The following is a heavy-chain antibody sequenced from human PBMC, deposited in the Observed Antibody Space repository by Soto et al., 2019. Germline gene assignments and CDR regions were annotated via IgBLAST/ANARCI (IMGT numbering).Heavy chain of an antibody. CDR2: IHIGSGNT. D-gene: IGHD1-20*01. J-gene: IGHJ3*02. CDR1: GYIFTRNH. Sequence: QVQLVQSGAEVKKPGASVTVSCKASGYIFTRNHMHWVRQAPGQRLEWMGWIHIGSGNTKYSQKFQDRVTVTRDASASTGYMELSNLRSDDTAVYYCARDFNCALDIWGQGTMVSVSS. CDR3: ARDFNCALDI. V-gene: IGHV1-3*04.